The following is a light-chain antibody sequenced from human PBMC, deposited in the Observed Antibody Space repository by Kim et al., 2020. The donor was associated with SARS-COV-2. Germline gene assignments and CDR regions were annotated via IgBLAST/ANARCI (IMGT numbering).Light chain of an antibody. V-gene: IGLV4-69*01. J-gene: IGLJ3*02. Sequence: QLVLTQSPSASASLGASVKLTCTLSSGHSSNAITWHQHQPEKAPRYLMKVNSDGSHIKEDGISDRFSGSSSGAERYLTISSLQSEDEADYYCQTWGTGIWVFGGETQLTVL. CDR1: SGHSSNA. CDR3: QTWGTGIWV. CDR2: VNSDGSH.